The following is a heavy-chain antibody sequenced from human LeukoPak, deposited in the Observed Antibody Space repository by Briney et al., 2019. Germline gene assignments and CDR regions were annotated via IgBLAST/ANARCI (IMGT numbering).Heavy chain of an antibody. CDR2: INSDGSST. CDR3: ARVLTQLWFGEDYYMDV. Sequence: GGSLRLSCAASAFTFSSYWMHWVRQAPGKGLVWVSRINSDGSSTSYADSVKGRFTISRDNAKNTLYLQMNSLRAEDTAVYYCARVLTQLWFGEDYYMDVWGKGTTVTVSS. V-gene: IGHV3-74*01. CDR1: AFTFSSYW. D-gene: IGHD3-10*01. J-gene: IGHJ6*03.